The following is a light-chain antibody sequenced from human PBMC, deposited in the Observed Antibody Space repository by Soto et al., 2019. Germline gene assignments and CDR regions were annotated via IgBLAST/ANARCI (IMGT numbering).Light chain of an antibody. CDR2: GTD. CDR1: SSNIGSHY. CDR3: AAWDDILRGPL. J-gene: IGLJ2*01. Sequence: QSVLTQPPSASGTPGQRVTFSCSGSSSNIGSHYVHWYQHLPGTAPKLLIYGTDQRPTGVPDRFSASRSGTSASLVISGLRSEDEADYYCAAWDDILRGPLFGGGTKLTVL. V-gene: IGLV1-47*01.